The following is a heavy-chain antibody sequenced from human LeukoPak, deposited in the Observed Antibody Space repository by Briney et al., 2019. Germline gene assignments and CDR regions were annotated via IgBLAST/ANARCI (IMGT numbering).Heavy chain of an antibody. CDR3: RLHGSSWYYFDY. D-gene: IGHD6-13*01. J-gene: IGHJ4*02. CDR1: GGSFSGYY. V-gene: IGHV4-34*01. CDR2: INHSGST. Sequence: KPSETLSLTCAVYGGSFSGYYWSWILQPPGKGLEWIGEINHSGSTNYNPSLKSRVTISVDTSKNQFSLKLSSVTAADTAVYYCRLHGSSWYYFDYWGQGTLVTVSS.